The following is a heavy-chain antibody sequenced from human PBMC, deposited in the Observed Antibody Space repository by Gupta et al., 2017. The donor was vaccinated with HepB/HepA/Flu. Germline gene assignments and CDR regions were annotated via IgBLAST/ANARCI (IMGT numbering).Heavy chain of an antibody. D-gene: IGHD3-10*01. J-gene: IGHJ4*02. CDR2: INRDGSKK. CDR1: GLGFSDFW. CDR3: FTSRD. Sequence: EVQVVQSGGGLVQPGGSLRLSCAVSGLGFSDFWMNWVRQVPGKGLEWVANINRDGSKKWYLDSVKGRFTISRDNARESTHLQMDSLRGEDTAVYYCFTSRDWGQGTLVTVPS. V-gene: IGHV3-7*01.